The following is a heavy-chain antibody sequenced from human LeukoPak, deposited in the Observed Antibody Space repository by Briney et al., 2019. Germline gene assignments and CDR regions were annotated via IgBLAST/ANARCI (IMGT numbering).Heavy chain of an antibody. J-gene: IGHJ3*02. CDR2: ISYDGSNK. Sequence: QPGRSLRLSCAASGFTFSSYAMHWVRQAPGKGLEWVAVISYDGSNKYYADSVKGRFTISRDNSKNTLYLQMKSLKTEDTAVYYCTREDIVVVVAATGAFDIWGQGTMVTVSS. CDR3: TREDIVVVVAATGAFDI. D-gene: IGHD2-15*01. CDR1: GFTFSSYA. V-gene: IGHV3-30-3*01.